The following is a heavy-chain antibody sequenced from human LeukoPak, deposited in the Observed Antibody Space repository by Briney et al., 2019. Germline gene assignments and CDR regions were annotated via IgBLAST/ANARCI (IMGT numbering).Heavy chain of an antibody. CDR3: ARVADDGSLDS. D-gene: IGHD1-1*01. CDR2: ISSGSSYI. CDR1: GFAFHKYT. J-gene: IGHJ4*02. Sequence: GGSLRLSCAASGFAFHKYTMNWVRQAPGKGLECVASISSGSSYIYYADSVKGRFTISRDNAKNSLFLQMNTLGAEDTSVTYCARVADDGSLDSWGQGTLVTVSS. V-gene: IGHV3-21*01.